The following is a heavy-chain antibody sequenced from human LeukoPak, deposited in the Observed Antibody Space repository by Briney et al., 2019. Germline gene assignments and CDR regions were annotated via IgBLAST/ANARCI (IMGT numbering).Heavy chain of an antibody. CDR2: IYYSGST. CDR3: ARGNVVASFDY. D-gene: IGHD2-15*01. Sequence: PSETLSLTCTVSGGSISSGGYYWSWIRQHPGKGLEWIGYIYYSGSTYYNPSLKSQVTISVDTSKNQFSLKLSSVTAADTAVYYCARGNVVASFDYWGQGTLVTVSS. V-gene: IGHV4-31*01. CDR1: GGSISSGGYY. J-gene: IGHJ4*02.